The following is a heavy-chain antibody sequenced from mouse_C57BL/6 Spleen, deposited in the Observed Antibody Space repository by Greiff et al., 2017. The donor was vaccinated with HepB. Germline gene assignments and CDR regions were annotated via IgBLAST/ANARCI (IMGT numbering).Heavy chain of an antibody. J-gene: IGHJ4*01. CDR2: INPNNGGT. CDR3: ARGSLLWYPLAMDY. V-gene: IGHV1-22*01. CDR1: GYTFTDYN. D-gene: IGHD2-1*01. Sequence: EVQLQQSGPELVKPGASVKMSCKASGYTFTDYNMHWVKQSHGKSLEWIGYINPNNGGTSYNQKFKGKATLTVNKSSSTAYMELRSLTSEDSAVYYCARGSLLWYPLAMDYWGQGTSVTVSS.